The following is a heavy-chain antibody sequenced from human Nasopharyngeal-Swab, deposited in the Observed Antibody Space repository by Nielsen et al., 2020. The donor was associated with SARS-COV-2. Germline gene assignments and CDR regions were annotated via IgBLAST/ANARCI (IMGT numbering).Heavy chain of an antibody. J-gene: IGHJ6*03. V-gene: IGHV3-7*03. CDR1: GFTFSSYW. CDR2: IKQDGSEK. CDR3: ARGPPIVVLTAILPDYYYLDV. D-gene: IGHD2-21*02. Sequence: GGSLRLSCAASGFTFSSYWMTWVRQAPGKGLEWVANIKQDGSEKYSVDSVKGRFTISRDNARNSLYLQMNNLRAEDTAVYYCARGPPIVVLTAILPDYYYLDVWGQGTAVTV.